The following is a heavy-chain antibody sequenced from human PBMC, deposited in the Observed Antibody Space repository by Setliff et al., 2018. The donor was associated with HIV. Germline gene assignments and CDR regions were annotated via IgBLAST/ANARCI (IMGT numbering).Heavy chain of an antibody. CDR1: GGSISSGTYH. Sequence: PSKTLSLTCTVSGGSISSGTYHWSWIRQPPGKGLEWMGYVFYTGFAAHNPSLKSRLTISVDTSKDQFSLKLSSVTAADTAVYYCARGARLLTGYADRWDYYYMRIWGKGTTVTVSS. J-gene: IGHJ6*03. V-gene: IGHV4-61*01. D-gene: IGHD2-8*01. CDR2: VFYTGFA. CDR3: ARGARLLTGYADRWDYYYMRI.